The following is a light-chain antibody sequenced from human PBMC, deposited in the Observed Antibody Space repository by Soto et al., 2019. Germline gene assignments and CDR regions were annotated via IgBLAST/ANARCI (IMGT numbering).Light chain of an antibody. CDR3: SSYTSSSTRCV. Sequence: QSVLTQPASVSGSPGQSITISCTGTSSDVGGYNYVSWYQQHPGKAPKLMIYDVSNRPSGVSNRFSGSKSGNTASLTISGLQAGDEADYYCSSYTSSSTRCVFGTGTKVTVL. J-gene: IGLJ1*01. V-gene: IGLV2-14*01. CDR1: SSDVGGYNY. CDR2: DVS.